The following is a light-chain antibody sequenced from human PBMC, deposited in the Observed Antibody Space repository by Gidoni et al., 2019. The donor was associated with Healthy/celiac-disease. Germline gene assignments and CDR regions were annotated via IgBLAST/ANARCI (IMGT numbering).Light chain of an antibody. CDR3: QHSYSTPRT. CDR2: DAF. CDR1: QSISSY. J-gene: IGKJ2*02. Sequence: QMTQSPSSLSASVGDRVTITCRETQSISSYLNWYQQQSGNATKLLIYDAFSLPREVPSRFSARGFWTDFTLTISSLQPDDFAPYYCQHSYSTPRTFGHWTKLEI. V-gene: IGKV1-39*01.